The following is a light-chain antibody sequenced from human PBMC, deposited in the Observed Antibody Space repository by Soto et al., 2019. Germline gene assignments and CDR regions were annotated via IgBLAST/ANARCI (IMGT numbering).Light chain of an antibody. CDR1: QSVSSN. J-gene: IGKJ3*01. CDR3: QQYDNWPFT. CDR2: GAS. V-gene: IGKV3-15*01. Sequence: EIVMTQSPATLSVSPGERATLSCRASQSVSSNLAWYQQKPGLAPRLLIYGASTRATGIPARFSGSGSGTQFTLTISSPQSEDFAVYYCQQYDNWPFTFGPGTKVDIK.